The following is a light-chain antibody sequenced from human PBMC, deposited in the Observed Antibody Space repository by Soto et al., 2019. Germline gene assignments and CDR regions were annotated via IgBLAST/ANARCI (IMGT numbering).Light chain of an antibody. V-gene: IGKV1-5*03. CDR2: KAS. CDR3: QQYNSYWT. Sequence: DIQMTQSPSTLPASVGDRVTITCRANQSISTWLAWYQQKPGRAPKLLIYKASSLESGVPSRFSGSGYGTEFTLTISSLQPDDFATYYCQQYNSYWTFGQGTKVDIK. J-gene: IGKJ1*01. CDR1: QSISTW.